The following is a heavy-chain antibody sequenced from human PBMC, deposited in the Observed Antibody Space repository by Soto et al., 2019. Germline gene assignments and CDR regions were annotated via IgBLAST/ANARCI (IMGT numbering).Heavy chain of an antibody. CDR3: ARVGRIDALDI. D-gene: IGHD1-26*01. CDR2: IIPILGIA. J-gene: IGHJ3*02. CDR1: GGTFSSYT. Sequence: SVKVSCKASGGTFSSYTISWVRQAPGQGLEWMGRIIPILGIANYAQKFQGRVTITADKSTSTAYMELSSLRFEDTAVYYCARVGRIDALDIWVQGTCVTVSS. V-gene: IGHV1-69*02.